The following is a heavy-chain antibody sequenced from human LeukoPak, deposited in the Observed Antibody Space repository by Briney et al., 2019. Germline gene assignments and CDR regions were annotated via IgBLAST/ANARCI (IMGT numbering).Heavy chain of an antibody. Sequence: GGSLRLSCAASGFTVSSNYMSWVRQAPGKGLEWVSVIYSGGSTYYADSVEGRFTISRDNSKNTLYLQMNSLRAEDTAVYYCAREEPLKLGLDYWGQGTLVTVSS. V-gene: IGHV3-53*01. CDR2: IYSGGST. D-gene: IGHD7-27*01. CDR1: GFTVSSNY. CDR3: AREEPLKLGLDY. J-gene: IGHJ4*02.